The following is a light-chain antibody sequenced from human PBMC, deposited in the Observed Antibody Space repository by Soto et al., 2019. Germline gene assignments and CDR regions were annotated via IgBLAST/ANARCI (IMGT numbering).Light chain of an antibody. Sequence: QPALTPAPPVFGAPGQKVTILRSGSRSTIGNNYVSWYQQLPGTAPKRLIYEKIKRPSGIPDRFSCTKSGTSATLGITGLHHGDEADYYCVKWDSGMSAWVFGAGTKVTVL. CDR2: EKI. V-gene: IGLV1-51*02. J-gene: IGLJ1*01. CDR1: RSTIGNNY. CDR3: VKWDSGMSAWV.